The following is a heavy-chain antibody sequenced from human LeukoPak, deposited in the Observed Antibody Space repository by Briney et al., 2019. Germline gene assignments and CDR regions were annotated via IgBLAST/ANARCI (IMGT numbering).Heavy chain of an antibody. CDR2: IYYSGST. CDR3: ARDTYSSSPGDAFDI. D-gene: IGHD6-6*01. Sequence: PSQTLSLTCSVSGGSISSGDYQWSWIRQPPGKGLEYIGYIYYSGSTNYNPSLKSRVTISVDTSKNQFSLKLSSVTAADTAVYYCARDTYSSSPGDAFDIWGQGTMVTVSS. V-gene: IGHV4-61*08. J-gene: IGHJ3*02. CDR1: GGSISSGDYQ.